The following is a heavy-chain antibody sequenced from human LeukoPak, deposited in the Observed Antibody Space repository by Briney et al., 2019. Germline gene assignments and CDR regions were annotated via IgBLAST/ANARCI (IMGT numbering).Heavy chain of an antibody. CDR3: ARGVIYYYYMDV. CDR2: INPNSGGT. Sequence: ASVKVPCKASGYTFTGYYMHWVRQAPGQGLEWMGWINPNSGGTNYAQKFQGRVTMTRDTPISTAYMELSRLRSDDTAVYYCARGVIYYYYMDVWGKGTTVTVSS. V-gene: IGHV1-2*02. J-gene: IGHJ6*03. CDR1: GYTFTGYY.